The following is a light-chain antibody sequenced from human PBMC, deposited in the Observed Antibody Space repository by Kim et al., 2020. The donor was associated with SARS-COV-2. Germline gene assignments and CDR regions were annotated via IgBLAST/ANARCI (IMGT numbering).Light chain of an antibody. CDR1: NIGSKS. J-gene: IGLJ2*01. CDR2: DDS. V-gene: IGLV3-21*03. Sequence: APGKTARITFGGNNIGSKSVYWYQQKSGRAPVLVVFDDSDRPSGIPERFSGSRSGNTATLTVIRVEAGDEADYYCQVWDTNSDHVVFGGGTQLTVL. CDR3: QVWDTNSDHVV.